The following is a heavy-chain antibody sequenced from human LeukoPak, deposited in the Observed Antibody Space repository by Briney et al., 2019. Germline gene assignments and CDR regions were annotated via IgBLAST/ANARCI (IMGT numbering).Heavy chain of an antibody. J-gene: IGHJ4*02. CDR3: ARDRGFMTADY. D-gene: IGHD3-10*01. V-gene: IGHV4-39*07. CDR1: GGSISSSSYY. CDR2: IYYSGST. Sequence: SETLSLTCTVSGGSISSSSYYWGWIRQPPGKGLEWIGSIYYSGSTYYNPSLRSRVTISKDTSRNQFSLQLNSVTAADTALYYCARDRGFMTADYWGQGTLLTVSS.